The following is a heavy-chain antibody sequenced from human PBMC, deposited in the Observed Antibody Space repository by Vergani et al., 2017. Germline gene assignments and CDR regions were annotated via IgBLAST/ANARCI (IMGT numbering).Heavy chain of an antibody. CDR3: ARDIFSPRGGRYYGMDV. V-gene: IGHV3-21*01. CDR2: ISSSSSYR. Sequence: EVQLVESGGGLVKPGGSLRLSCAASGFTFSSYSMNWVRQAPGKGLECVSSISSSSSYRYYADSVKGRFTISRDNAKNSLYLQMNSLRAEDTAVYYCARDIFSPRGGRYYGMDVWGQGTTVTVSS. J-gene: IGHJ6*02. CDR1: GFTFSSYS. D-gene: IGHD3-3*01.